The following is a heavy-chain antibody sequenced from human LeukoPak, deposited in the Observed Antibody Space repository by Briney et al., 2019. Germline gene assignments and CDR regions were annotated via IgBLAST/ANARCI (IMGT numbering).Heavy chain of an antibody. CDR1: GFPFSNTW. CDR2: IQSKTDGGTT. CDR3: ATLTVRGVINI. D-gene: IGHD3-10*01. Sequence: PGGSLRLSCAASGFPFSNTWMNWVRQAPGKGLEWVGRIQSKTDGGTTEYAAPVKGRVTISRDDSKTTLYLQMNSLKTEDTAVYYCATLTVRGVINIWGQGTLVTVSS. V-gene: IGHV3-15*01. J-gene: IGHJ4*02.